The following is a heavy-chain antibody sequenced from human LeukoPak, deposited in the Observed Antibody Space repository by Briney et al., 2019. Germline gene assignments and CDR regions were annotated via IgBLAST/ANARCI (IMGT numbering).Heavy chain of an antibody. V-gene: IGHV3-21*01. CDR2: ISSSSSYI. D-gene: IGHD6-19*01. CDR3: ARILAVGWFDP. Sequence: GGSLRLSCAASGFTFSSYGMNWVRQAPGKGLEWVSSISSSSSYIYYADSVKGRFTISRDNAKNSLYLQMNSLRAEDTAVYYCARILAVGWFDPWGQGTLVTVSS. J-gene: IGHJ5*02. CDR1: GFTFSSYG.